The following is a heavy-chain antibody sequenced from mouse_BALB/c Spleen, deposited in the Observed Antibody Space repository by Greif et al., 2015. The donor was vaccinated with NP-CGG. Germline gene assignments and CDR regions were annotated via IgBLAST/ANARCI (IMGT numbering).Heavy chain of an antibody. J-gene: IGHJ3*01. CDR1: GFTFSSYG. D-gene: IGHD4-1*01. Sequence: VQLKESGGDLVKPGGSLKLSCAASGFTFSSYGMSWVRQTPDKRLEWVATISSGGSYTYYPDSVKGRFTISRDNAKNTLYLQMSSLKSEDTAMYYCAILGLAYWGQGTLVTVSA. CDR2: ISSGGSYT. V-gene: IGHV5-6*01. CDR3: AILGLAY.